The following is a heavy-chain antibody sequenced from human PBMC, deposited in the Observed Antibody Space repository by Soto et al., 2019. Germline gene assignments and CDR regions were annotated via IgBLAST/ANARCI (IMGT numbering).Heavy chain of an antibody. V-gene: IGHV4-34*01. D-gene: IGHD2-21*01. Sequence: SETLSLTCAVSGGSFNAYYWSWIRQSPGKGLEWIGEINHSGNTNYNSALKSRVTISVDTSKNQLSLNLTSVTAADTAVYYCARVVVGHTNWFDTWGQGTLVTVS. CDR2: INHSGNT. J-gene: IGHJ5*02. CDR3: ARVVVGHTNWFDT. CDR1: GGSFNAYY.